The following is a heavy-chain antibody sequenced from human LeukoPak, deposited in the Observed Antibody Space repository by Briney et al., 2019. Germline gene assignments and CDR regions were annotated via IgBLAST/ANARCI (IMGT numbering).Heavy chain of an antibody. J-gene: IGHJ4*02. CDR2: IYYSGST. D-gene: IGHD1-26*01. CDR1: GGSISSSSYY. Sequence: SETLSLTCTVSGGSISSSSYYWGWIRQPPGKGLEWIGSIYYSGSTYYNPSLKSRVTISVDTSKNQFSLKLSSVTAADTAVYYCARFLGGGSHDGYFDYWGQGTLVTVSS. CDR3: ARFLGGGSHDGYFDY. V-gene: IGHV4-39*07.